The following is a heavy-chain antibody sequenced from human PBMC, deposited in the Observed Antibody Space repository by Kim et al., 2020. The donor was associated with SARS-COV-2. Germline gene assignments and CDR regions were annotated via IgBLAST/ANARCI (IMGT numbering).Heavy chain of an antibody. D-gene: IGHD2-15*01. J-gene: IGHJ6*02. CDR2: INPNSGGT. V-gene: IGHV1-2*02. CDR1: GYTFTGYY. Sequence: ASVKVSCKASGYTFTGYYMHWVRQAPGQGLEWMGWINPNSGGTNYAQKFQGRVTMTRDTSISTAYMELSRLRSDDTAVYYCARGYCSGGNCSRGWEYYCYGMDVWGQGTTVTVSS. CDR3: ARGYCSGGNCSRGWEYYCYGMDV.